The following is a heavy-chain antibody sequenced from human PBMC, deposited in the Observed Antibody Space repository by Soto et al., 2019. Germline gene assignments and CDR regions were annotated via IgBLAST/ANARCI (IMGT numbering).Heavy chain of an antibody. CDR3: ARGPGGPDGPGDY. J-gene: IGHJ4*02. D-gene: IGHD2-15*01. V-gene: IGHV1-69*05. CDR2: IIPIFGTA. Sequence: PGQGLEWMGGIIPIFGTANYAQKFQGRVTITRDTSASTAYMELSSLRSEDTAVYYCARGPGGPDGPGDYWGQGTLVTVSS.